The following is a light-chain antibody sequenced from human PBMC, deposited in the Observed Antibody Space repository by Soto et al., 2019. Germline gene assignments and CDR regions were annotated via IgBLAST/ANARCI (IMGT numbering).Light chain of an antibody. Sequence: EIVLTQSPATLSLSPGERATLSCRASQSVSSYLAWYQQKPGQAPRLLIYDASNRATGIPARFSGSGSGTDFTLTISSLEPEDFAVYYCQQRSNWPPMWTFGQGTKVGIK. CDR2: DAS. CDR1: QSVSSY. CDR3: QQRSNWPPMWT. V-gene: IGKV3-11*01. J-gene: IGKJ1*01.